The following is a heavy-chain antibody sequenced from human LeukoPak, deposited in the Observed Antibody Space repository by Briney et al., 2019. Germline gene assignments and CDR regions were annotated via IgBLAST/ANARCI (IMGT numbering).Heavy chain of an antibody. CDR2: VNPNTGDT. V-gene: IGHV1-2*02. D-gene: IGHD6-19*01. CDR3: AKIDISGLYYFDY. J-gene: IGHJ4*02. CDR1: GYTFTDYH. Sequence: ASVKVSCKASGYTFTDYHIHWVRQPPGQGLEWVGWVNPNTGDTNYAQKFQGRVTMTRDTSISADYMELSRLRSDDTAVYYCAKIDISGLYYFDYWGQGTLVTVSS.